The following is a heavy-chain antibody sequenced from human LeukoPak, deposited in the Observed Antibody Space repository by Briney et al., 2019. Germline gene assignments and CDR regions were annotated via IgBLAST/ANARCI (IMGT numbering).Heavy chain of an antibody. Sequence: ASVKVSCKASGYIFTSYYMHWVRQAPGQGLEWMGIINPSGGSTSYAQKFQGRVTMTRDTSMSTVYMELSSLRSEDTAVYYCARDLGKGYSYGSVWGQGTLVTVSS. V-gene: IGHV1-46*01. J-gene: IGHJ4*02. CDR1: GYIFTSYY. D-gene: IGHD5-18*01. CDR3: ARDLGKGYSYGSV. CDR2: INPSGGST.